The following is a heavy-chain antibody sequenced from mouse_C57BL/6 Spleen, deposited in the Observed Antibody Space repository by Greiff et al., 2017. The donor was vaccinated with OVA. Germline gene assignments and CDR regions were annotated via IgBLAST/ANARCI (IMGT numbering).Heavy chain of an antibody. CDR2: IDPEDGET. Sequence: EVMLVESGAELVKPGASVKLSCTASGFNIKDYYMHWVKQRTEQGLEWIGRIDPEDGETKYAPKFQGKATITADTSSNTAYLQLSSLTSEDTAVYYCARGLRRGYYAMDYWGQGTSVTVSS. CDR1: GFNIKDYY. J-gene: IGHJ4*01. CDR3: ARGLRRGYYAMDY. D-gene: IGHD2-2*01. V-gene: IGHV14-2*01.